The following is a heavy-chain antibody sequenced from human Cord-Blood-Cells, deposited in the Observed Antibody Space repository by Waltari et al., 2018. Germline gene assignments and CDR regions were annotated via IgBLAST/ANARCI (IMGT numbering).Heavy chain of an antibody. CDR2: INHSGST. CDR1: GGSFSGYY. D-gene: IGHD3-3*01. CDR3: ARYKYDFWSGYYYYYYYGMDV. J-gene: IGHJ6*02. Sequence: VQPQQWGAGLLKPSETLSLTCAVYGGSFSGYYWGWIRQPPGKGLEWIGEINHSGSTNYNPSLKSRVTISVDTSKNQFSLKLSSVTAADTAVYYCARYKYDFWSGYYYYYYYGMDVWGQGTTVTVSS. V-gene: IGHV4-34*01.